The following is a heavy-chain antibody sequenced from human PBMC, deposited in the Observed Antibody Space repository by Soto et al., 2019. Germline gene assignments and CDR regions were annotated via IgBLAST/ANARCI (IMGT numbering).Heavy chain of an antibody. Sequence: QLQLQESGPGLVKPSETLSLTCTVSGGSISSSSYYWGWIRQPPGKGLEWIGSIYYSGSTYYNPSLKSRVTISVDTSKNQFSLKLSSVTAADTAVYYCARGNYDFWSGKYYGMDVWGQGTTVTVSS. CDR1: GGSISSSSYY. CDR2: IYYSGST. CDR3: ARGNYDFWSGKYYGMDV. J-gene: IGHJ6*02. D-gene: IGHD3-3*01. V-gene: IGHV4-39*01.